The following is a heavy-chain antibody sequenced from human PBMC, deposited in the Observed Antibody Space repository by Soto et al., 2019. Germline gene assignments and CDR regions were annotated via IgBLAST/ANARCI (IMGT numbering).Heavy chain of an antibody. Sequence: SETLSLTCTVSGDSISSYYWTWIRQPPGKGLEWIGYIYYSGSTNYNPSLKSRVTISVDTSENQFSLKLSSVAAADTAVYYCARMGAVARRYDFDYRGQGTLVTV. CDR1: GDSISSYY. CDR2: IYYSGST. J-gene: IGHJ4*02. CDR3: ARMGAVARRYDFDY. D-gene: IGHD1-26*01. V-gene: IGHV4-59*01.